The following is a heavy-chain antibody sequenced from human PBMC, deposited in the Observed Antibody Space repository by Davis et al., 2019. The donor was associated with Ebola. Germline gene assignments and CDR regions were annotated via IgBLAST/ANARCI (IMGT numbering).Heavy chain of an antibody. CDR3: ARQYYDFPVPPNWFDP. Sequence: MPLETLSLTCTVSGGSVSSGSYYWSWIRQPPGKGLEWIGYIYYSGSTNYNPSLKSRVTISVDTSKNQFSLKLSSVTAADTAVYYCARQYYDFPVPPNWFDPWGQGTLVTVSS. CDR2: IYYSGST. CDR1: GGSVSSGSYY. J-gene: IGHJ5*02. D-gene: IGHD3-3*01. V-gene: IGHV4-61*01.